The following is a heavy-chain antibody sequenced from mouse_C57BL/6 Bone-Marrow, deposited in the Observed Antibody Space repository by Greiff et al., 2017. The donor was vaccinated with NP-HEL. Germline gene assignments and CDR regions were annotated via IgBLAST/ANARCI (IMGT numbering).Heavy chain of an antibody. V-gene: IGHV5-6*01. CDR3: ARHYSNIYWYFDV. Sequence: EVKVVESGGDLVKPGGSLKLSCAASGFTFSSYGMSWVRQTPDKRLEWVATISSGGSYTYYPDSVKGRFTISRDNSKNNLYLQMSSLKTEDTAMYYCARHYSNIYWYFDVWGTGTTVTVSA. CDR1: GFTFSSYG. J-gene: IGHJ1*03. D-gene: IGHD2-5*01. CDR2: ISSGGSYT.